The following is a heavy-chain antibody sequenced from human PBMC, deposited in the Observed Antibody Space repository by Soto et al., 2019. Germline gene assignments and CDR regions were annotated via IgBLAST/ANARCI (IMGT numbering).Heavy chain of an antibody. D-gene: IGHD6-13*01. CDR1: GGSMRNYF. CDR2: IHYSGTT. Sequence: SETLSLTCTVSGGSMRNYFWTWIRQPPGKGLEWIGYIHYSGTTSFFPSYNPSLRSRVTSSEDTSKNQFSLKLLSVTTADTAVYFCAAGEASSRNLAPYYLDFWGQGTLVTVSS. V-gene: IGHV4-59*01. CDR3: AAGEASSRNLAPYYLDF. J-gene: IGHJ4*02.